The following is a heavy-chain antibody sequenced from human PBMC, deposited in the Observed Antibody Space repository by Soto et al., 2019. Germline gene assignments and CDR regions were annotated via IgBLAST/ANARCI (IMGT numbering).Heavy chain of an antibody. CDR2: IKRKTDGGTT. CDR1: GFTFSNAW. CDR3: ARHALSHFVNWFDP. J-gene: IGHJ5*02. D-gene: IGHD2-2*01. Sequence: GGSLRLSCAASGFTFSNAWMSWVRQAPGKGLELVGRIKRKTDGGTTDYAAPVKGRFTISRDDSKNTLYLEMNSLKTEDTAVYYCARHALSHFVNWFDPWGQGTMATVSS. V-gene: IGHV3-15*01.